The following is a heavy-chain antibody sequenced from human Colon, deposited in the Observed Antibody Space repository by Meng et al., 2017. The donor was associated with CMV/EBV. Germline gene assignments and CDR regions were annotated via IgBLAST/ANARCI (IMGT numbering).Heavy chain of an antibody. Sequence: VELGQTAAQVRMPGASVQGSCKASGYSFPGYYILWWRQAPGQGLEWMGWMDPTTGRTDYAQKFQGTVTMTRDTSISTAYLELSRLTSDDTAVYYCASHSSYVWGSHHWGQGTLVTVSS. V-gene: IGHV1-2*02. D-gene: IGHD3-16*01. CDR3: ASHSSYVWGSHH. CDR2: MDPTTGRT. J-gene: IGHJ1*01. CDR1: GYSFPGYY.